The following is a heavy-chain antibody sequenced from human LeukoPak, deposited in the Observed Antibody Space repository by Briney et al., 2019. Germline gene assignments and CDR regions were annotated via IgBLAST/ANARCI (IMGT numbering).Heavy chain of an antibody. CDR1: GGSNNSYY. CDR2: THPSGNT. V-gene: IGHV4-4*09. J-gene: IGHJ5*02. CDR3: ARKAPKKGWFDP. Sequence: PSETLSLTCTVSGGSNNSYYWSWIRQPPGKGLEWVGYTHPSGNTNYSPSLKSRVTISIDTSRNQFSLKLSSVTAADTAVYYCARKAPKKGWFDPWGQGTLVTVSS.